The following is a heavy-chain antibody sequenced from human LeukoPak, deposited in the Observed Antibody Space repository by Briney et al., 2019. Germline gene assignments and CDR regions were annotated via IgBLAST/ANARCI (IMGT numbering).Heavy chain of an antibody. D-gene: IGHD2-15*01. CDR1: GFSFSSYS. CDR3: ARFIVVGTTTGAYDY. V-gene: IGHV3-21*01. CDR2: ISGSSSHI. Sequence: PGGSLRLSCAASGFSFSSYSMNWVRQAPGKGLEWVSSISGSSSHIYYADSVKGRFTITRDNAKNSLYLQMNSLRAEDTAVYFCARFIVVGTTTGAYDYWGQGALVTVSS. J-gene: IGHJ4*02.